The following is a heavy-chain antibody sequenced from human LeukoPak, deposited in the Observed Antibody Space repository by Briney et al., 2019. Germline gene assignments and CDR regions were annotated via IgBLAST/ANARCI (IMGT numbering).Heavy chain of an antibody. CDR1: GYTFSSYL. CDR3: ARLAYCSNDVCYSNYYYSMDV. D-gene: IGHD2-8*01. J-gene: IGHJ6*03. V-gene: IGHV5-51*01. CDR2: IYPDDSDT. Sequence: GESLKISCKGSGYTFSSYLICWGRQMPGKGLEWMGIIYPDDSDTRYSPSFQGQVNISADKSISTAYLQWSSLKASDTAMYYCARLAYCSNDVCYSNYYYSMDVWGKGTTVTVSS.